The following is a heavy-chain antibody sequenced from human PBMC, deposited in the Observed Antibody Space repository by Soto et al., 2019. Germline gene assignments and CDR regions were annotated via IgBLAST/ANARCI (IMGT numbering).Heavy chain of an antibody. V-gene: IGHV3-23*01. D-gene: IGHD3-22*01. Sequence: VQPLESGGGLVQPGGSLRLSCAASGFTFSSYAMSWVRQAPGKGLEWVSGISAGGDSRYYADSVKGRFTISRDNSKNTRYLQGNGLRAEDTAVYYCAKVRAYYFESSGHLDYWGEGTLVTVSS. J-gene: IGHJ4*02. CDR1: GFTFSSYA. CDR3: AKVRAYYFESSGHLDY. CDR2: ISAGGDSR.